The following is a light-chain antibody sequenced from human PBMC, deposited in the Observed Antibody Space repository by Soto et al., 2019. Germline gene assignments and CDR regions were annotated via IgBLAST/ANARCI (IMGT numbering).Light chain of an antibody. Sequence: DIPMTQSPSSLSASIGDRVTITCRASQSINRYLNWYQHKPRKAPDLLIYAASSLQSSVPSRFSGSVSGTDFTITISSLQPEDFGTYYCQQSYSIWTFGQGTKVEIK. CDR2: AAS. V-gene: IGKV1-39*01. CDR3: QQSYSIWT. J-gene: IGKJ1*01. CDR1: QSINRY.